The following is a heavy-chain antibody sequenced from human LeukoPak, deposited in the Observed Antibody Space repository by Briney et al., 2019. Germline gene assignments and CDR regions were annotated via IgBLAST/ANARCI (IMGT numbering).Heavy chain of an antibody. CDR1: GFTFSSYW. CDR3: ARDVYCGGDCYTSDAFDI. V-gene: IGHV3-7*01. Sequence: GGSLRLSCAASGFTFSSYWMSWVRQAPGKGLEWVANMKQDGSEKYYVDSVKGRFTISRDNAKNSLYLQMNSLRAEDTAVYYCARDVYCGGDCYTSDAFDIWGQGTMVTVSS. D-gene: IGHD2-21*01. CDR2: MKQDGSEK. J-gene: IGHJ3*02.